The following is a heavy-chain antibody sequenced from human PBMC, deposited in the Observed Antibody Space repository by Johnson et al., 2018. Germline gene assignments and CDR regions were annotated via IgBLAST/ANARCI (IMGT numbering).Heavy chain of an antibody. Sequence: VQLVESGGGLVKPGGSLRLSCAASGFTFSRYSMNWVRQAPGKGLEWVSSISSSSSYIYYADSVTGRFTISKNNAKNSLFLQMNSLGVEDTVVYYCARDVTVPTGEVRDVAYYMDVWGKGTTVTVSS. V-gene: IGHV3-21*01. CDR3: ARDVTVPTGEVRDVAYYMDV. D-gene: IGHD4-11*01. CDR2: ISSSSSYI. J-gene: IGHJ6*03. CDR1: GFTFSRYS.